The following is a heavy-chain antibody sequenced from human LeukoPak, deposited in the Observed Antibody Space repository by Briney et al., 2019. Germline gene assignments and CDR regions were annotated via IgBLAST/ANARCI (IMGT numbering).Heavy chain of an antibody. V-gene: IGHV4-4*02. CDR1: GGSISSSNW. CDR3: AREPILGLLKFDP. J-gene: IGHJ5*02. D-gene: IGHD3-9*01. CDR2: IYHSGST. Sequence: SETLSLTCAVSGGSISSSNWWSWVRQPPGKGLEWIGEIYHSGSTNYNPSLKSRVTISVDKSKNQFSLKLSSVTAADTAVCYCAREPILGLLKFDPWGQGTLVTVSP.